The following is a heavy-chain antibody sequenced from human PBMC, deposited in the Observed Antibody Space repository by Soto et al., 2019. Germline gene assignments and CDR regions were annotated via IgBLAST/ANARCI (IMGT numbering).Heavy chain of an antibody. CDR1: GFTFSSYG. CDR3: AKSRKVTPRSDVDY. J-gene: IGHJ4*02. Sequence: PGGSLRLSCAASGFTFSSYGMHWVRQAPGKGLEWVAVISYDGSNKYYADSVKGRFTISRDNSKNTLYLQMNSLRAEDTAVYYCAKSRKVTPRSDVDYWGQGTLVTVSS. V-gene: IGHV3-30*18. CDR2: ISYDGSNK. D-gene: IGHD2-21*02.